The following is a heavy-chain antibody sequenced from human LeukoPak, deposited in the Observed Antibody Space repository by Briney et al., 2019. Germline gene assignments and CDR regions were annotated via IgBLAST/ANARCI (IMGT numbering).Heavy chain of an antibody. J-gene: IGHJ4*02. D-gene: IGHD5-24*01. CDR3: ARDRRDGYHPYYFDY. CDR1: GYTFTGYY. Sequence: ASVKVSCKASGYTFTGYYMHWVRHAPGQGLEWMGWINPNSGGTNYAQKFQGRVTMTRDTSISTAYMELSRLRYDDTAVYYCARDRRDGYHPYYFDYWGQGTLVTVSS. V-gene: IGHV1-2*02. CDR2: INPNSGGT.